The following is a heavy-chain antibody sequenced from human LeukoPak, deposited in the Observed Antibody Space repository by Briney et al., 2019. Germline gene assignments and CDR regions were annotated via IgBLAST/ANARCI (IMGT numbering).Heavy chain of an antibody. J-gene: IGHJ4*02. Sequence: SETLSLTCTVSGGSIRSSYYYWGWIRQPPGKGLEWIGYIYYSGSTNYNPSLKSRVTISVDTSMNQFSLKLSSVTAADTAVYYCARRGSSWYVGYFDYWGQGTLVTVSS. CDR1: GGSIRSSYYY. CDR3: ARRGSSWYVGYFDY. CDR2: IYYSGST. V-gene: IGHV4-61*05. D-gene: IGHD6-13*01.